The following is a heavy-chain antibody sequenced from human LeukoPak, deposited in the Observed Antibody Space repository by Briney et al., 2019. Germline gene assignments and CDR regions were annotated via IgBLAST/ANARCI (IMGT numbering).Heavy chain of an antibody. Sequence: GGSLRLSCAASGFTFSSFAMSWVRQAPGKGLEWVSDISSNGGNTYYADSVKGRLTISRDNSKNTLYLQMNSLRAEDTAVYYCAKDRWAYYFDYWGQGTLVTVSS. CDR2: ISSNGGNT. V-gene: IGHV3-23*01. CDR3: AKDRWAYYFDY. CDR1: GFTFSSFA. D-gene: IGHD4-23*01. J-gene: IGHJ4*02.